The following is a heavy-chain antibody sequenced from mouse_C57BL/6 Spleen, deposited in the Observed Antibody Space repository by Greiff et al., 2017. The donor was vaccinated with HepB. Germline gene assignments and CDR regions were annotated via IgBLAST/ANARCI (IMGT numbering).Heavy chain of an antibody. CDR3: ASQTGSYWYFDV. Sequence: QVQLQQPGAELVKPGASVKMSCKASGYTFTSYWITWVKQRPGQGLEWIGDIYPGSGSTNYNEKFKSKATLTVDTSSSTAYMQLSSLTSEDSAVYYCASQTGSYWYFDVWGTGTTVTVSS. D-gene: IGHD4-1*01. J-gene: IGHJ1*03. V-gene: IGHV1-55*01. CDR1: GYTFTSYW. CDR2: IYPGSGST.